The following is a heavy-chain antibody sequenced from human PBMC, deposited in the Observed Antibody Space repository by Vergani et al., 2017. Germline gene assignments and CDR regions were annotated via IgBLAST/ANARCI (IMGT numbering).Heavy chain of an antibody. CDR3: ARGCGSTSCYKCGEYWFDP. D-gene: IGHD2-2*02. CDR1: GYTFTSDY. Sequence: QVQLVQSGAEVKKPGASVKVSCQASGYTFTSDYIHWVRQAPGQGLEWMGIINPSGGSTNYAQKFQGRVTMTRDTSTSTVFMELSSLRSEETAVYYCARGCGSTSCYKCGEYWFDPWGQGTLVTVSS. J-gene: IGHJ5*02. CDR2: INPSGGST. V-gene: IGHV1-46*01.